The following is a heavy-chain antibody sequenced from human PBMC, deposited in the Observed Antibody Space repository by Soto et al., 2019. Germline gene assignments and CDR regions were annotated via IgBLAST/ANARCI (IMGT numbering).Heavy chain of an antibody. D-gene: IGHD3-22*01. CDR1: GGSISSGGYY. CDR3: ARVDDSSGFFDY. CDR2: IYYSGST. J-gene: IGHJ4*02. Sequence: PSETLSLTCTVTGGSISSGGYYWSWSRQHPGKGLEWIGYIYYSGSTYYNPSLKSRVTISVDTSKNQFSLKLSSVTAADTAVYYCARVDDSSGFFDYWGQGTLVTVSS. V-gene: IGHV4-31*03.